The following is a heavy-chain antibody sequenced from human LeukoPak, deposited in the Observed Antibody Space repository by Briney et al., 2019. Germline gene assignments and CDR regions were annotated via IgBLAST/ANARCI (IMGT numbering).Heavy chain of an antibody. CDR3: ARHPRGDSSNPPDSFDS. J-gene: IGHJ3*02. Sequence: SETLSLTCTVSGGSINNFYWSWIRQPPGKGLEWLGFIFYSGTTNYNPSLESRVSMSVDTSRNQFSLNLRSLTAADTAVYYCARHPRGDSSNPPDSFDSWGQGTVVTVSS. CDR2: IFYSGTT. CDR1: GGSINNFY. D-gene: IGHD2-21*02. V-gene: IGHV4-59*08.